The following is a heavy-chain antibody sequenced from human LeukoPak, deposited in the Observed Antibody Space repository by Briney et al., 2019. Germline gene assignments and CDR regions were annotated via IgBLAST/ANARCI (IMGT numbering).Heavy chain of an antibody. CDR3: ASPNMVRGVIGFDY. J-gene: IGHJ4*02. CDR2: IYYSGST. D-gene: IGHD3-10*01. CDR1: GGSISSSSYY. Sequence: SETLSLTCTVSGGSISSSSYYWGWIRQPPGKGLEWIGSIYYSGSTYYNPSLKSRVTISVDTSKNEFSLKLSSVTAADTAVYYCASPNMVRGVIGFDYWGQGTLVTVSS. V-gene: IGHV4-39*01.